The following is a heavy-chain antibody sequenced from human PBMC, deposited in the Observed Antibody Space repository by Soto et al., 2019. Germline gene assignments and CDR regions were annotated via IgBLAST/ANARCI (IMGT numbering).Heavy chain of an antibody. D-gene: IGHD6-19*01. J-gene: IGHJ4*01. Sequence: LSLTCSVSGGSFTSDNYYWGWIRQPPGEGLEWLGSMYYTGSFHYNPSLKGRVAISVDTSKSRFSLRLTSVTAADTAVYYCVRTYSSGWYPSYYFDSWGHGTLVTV. CDR3: VRTYSSGWYPSYYFDS. V-gene: IGHV4-39*01. CDR1: GGSFTSDNYY. CDR2: MYYTGSF.